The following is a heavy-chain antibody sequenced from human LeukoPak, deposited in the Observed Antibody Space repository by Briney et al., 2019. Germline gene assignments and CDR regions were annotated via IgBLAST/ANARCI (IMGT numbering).Heavy chain of an antibody. CDR1: GGSISSGGYS. CDR2: IHYSGST. J-gene: IGHJ6*02. D-gene: IGHD2-15*01. V-gene: IGHV4-31*03. CDR3: ARVGYCSGGSCYGMDV. Sequence: SQTLSLTCTVSGGSISSGGYSLSWIRQHPGKGLEWIGYIHYSGSTNYNPSLKSRVTISVDKSKNQFSLKLSSVTAADTAVYYCARVGYCSGGSCYGMDVWGQGTTVTVSS.